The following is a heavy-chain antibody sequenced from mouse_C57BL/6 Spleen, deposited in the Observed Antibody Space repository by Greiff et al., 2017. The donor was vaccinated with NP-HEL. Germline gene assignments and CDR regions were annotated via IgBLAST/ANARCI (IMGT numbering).Heavy chain of an antibody. J-gene: IGHJ2*01. CDR3: ARRDDVRTTGFDY. CDR2: IDPSDSYT. D-gene: IGHD2-14*01. V-gene: IGHV1-50*01. CDR1: GYTFTSYW. Sequence: QVQLQQPGAELVKPGASVKLSCKASGYTFTSYWMQWVKQRPGQGLEWIGEIDPSDSYTNYNQKFKGKATLTVDTSSSTAYMQLSSLTSEDSAVYYCARRDDVRTTGFDYWGQGTTLTVSS.